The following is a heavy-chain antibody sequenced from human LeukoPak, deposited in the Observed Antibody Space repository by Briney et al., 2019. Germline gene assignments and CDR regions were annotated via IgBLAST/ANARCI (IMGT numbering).Heavy chain of an antibody. V-gene: IGHV1-69*04. CDR3: ARDFEGALLWFGENFTGWFDP. J-gene: IGHJ5*02. CDR2: IIPILGIA. D-gene: IGHD3-10*01. CDR1: GGTFSSYA. Sequence: ASVKVSCKASGGTFSSYAISWVRQAPGQGLEWMGRIIPILGIANYAQKFQGRVTITADKSTSTAYMELSSLRSEDPAVYYCARDFEGALLWFGENFTGWFDPWGQGTLVTVSS.